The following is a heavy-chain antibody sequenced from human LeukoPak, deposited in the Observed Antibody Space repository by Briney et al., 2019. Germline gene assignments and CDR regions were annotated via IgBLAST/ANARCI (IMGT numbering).Heavy chain of an antibody. V-gene: IGHV4-61*01. CDR1: GGSVSSGSYY. Sequence: PSETLSLTCAVSGGSVSSGSYYWSWIRQPPGKGLEWIGYIYYSGSANYNPSLKSRVTISVDTSKNQFSLKLSSVTAADTAVYYCARHSSGGRLNFDYWSQGTLVTVSS. D-gene: IGHD3-16*01. J-gene: IGHJ4*02. CDR2: IYYSGSA. CDR3: ARHSSGGRLNFDY.